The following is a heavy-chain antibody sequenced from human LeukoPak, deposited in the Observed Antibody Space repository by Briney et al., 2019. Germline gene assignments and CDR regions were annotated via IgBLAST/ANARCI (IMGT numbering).Heavy chain of an antibody. Sequence: ASVKVSCKASGYTFTSYDINWVRQATGQGLEWMGWMNPNSGNTGYAQKFRGRVTMTRNTSISTAYMELSSLRAEDTAVYYCAKDKDHYDILTPFDYWGQGTLVTVSS. CDR3: AKDKDHYDILTPFDY. CDR1: GYTFTSYD. V-gene: IGHV1-8*01. D-gene: IGHD3-9*01. J-gene: IGHJ4*02. CDR2: MNPNSGNT.